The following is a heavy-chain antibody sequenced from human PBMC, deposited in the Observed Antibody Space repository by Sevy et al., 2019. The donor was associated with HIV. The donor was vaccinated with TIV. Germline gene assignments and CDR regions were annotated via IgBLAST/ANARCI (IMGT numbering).Heavy chain of an antibody. Sequence: GGSLRLSCAASGFTFSSYAMSWVRQAPGKGLEWVSAISGSGGSTYYADSVKGRFTISRDNSKNTLYLQMNSLRGEDTAVYYCAKSHTVTTVFDYWGQGTLVTVSS. CDR3: AKSHTVTTVFDY. CDR1: GFTFSSYA. D-gene: IGHD4-17*01. V-gene: IGHV3-23*01. CDR2: ISGSGGST. J-gene: IGHJ4*02.